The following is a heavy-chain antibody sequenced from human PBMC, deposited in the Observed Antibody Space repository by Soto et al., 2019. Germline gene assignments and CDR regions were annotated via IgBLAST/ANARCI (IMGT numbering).Heavy chain of an antibody. D-gene: IGHD6-13*01. V-gene: IGHV4-31*03. CDR1: GVSISSGGYY. Sequence: SETLSLTCTVSGVSISSGGYYWSWIRQLPGKGLEWIGYIYYGGNTYYNPSLKTRLSISVDTSRNQFSLKLTSVTAADTAVYFCARHAQIYRSGSWYYFDYWGQGALVTVSS. CDR3: ARHAQIYRSGSWYYFDY. CDR2: IYYGGNT. J-gene: IGHJ4*02.